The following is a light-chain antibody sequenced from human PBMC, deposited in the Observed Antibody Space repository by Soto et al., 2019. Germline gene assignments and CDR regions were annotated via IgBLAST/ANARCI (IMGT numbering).Light chain of an antibody. J-gene: IGKJ4*01. CDR2: AAS. CDR3: QKYNSAPLT. Sequence: DIQMTQSPSSLCASFGDRVTITCRASQGIGVYLAWFQQKPGNAPKLLIYAASTLQSGVPSRFSGSGSGTDFTLTISGLQPEDVATYYCQKYNSAPLTFGGGTKVEIK. CDR1: QGIGVY. V-gene: IGKV1-27*01.